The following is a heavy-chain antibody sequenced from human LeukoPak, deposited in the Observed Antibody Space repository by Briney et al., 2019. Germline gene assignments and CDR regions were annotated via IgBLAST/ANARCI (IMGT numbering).Heavy chain of an antibody. D-gene: IGHD2-2*01. CDR2: IYYSGST. V-gene: IGHV4-30-4*01. CDR1: GGSISSGDYY. CDR3: AGFVTREYYFDY. Sequence: SETLSLTCTVSGGSISSGDYYWSRIRQPPGKGLEWIGYIYYSGSTYYNPSLKSRVTISVDTSKNQFSLKLSSVTAADTAVYYCAGFVTREYYFDYWGQGTLVTVSS. J-gene: IGHJ4*02.